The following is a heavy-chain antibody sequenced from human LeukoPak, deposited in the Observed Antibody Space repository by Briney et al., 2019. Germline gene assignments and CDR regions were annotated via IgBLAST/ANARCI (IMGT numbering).Heavy chain of an antibody. J-gene: IGHJ6*02. CDR1: GYTFTGYY. D-gene: IGHD3-3*01. CDR2: INPNSGGT. CDR3: ARVTSDFWSGYYSRYYYGMDV. Sequence: ASVKVSCKASGYTFTGYYMHWVRQAPGQGLEWMGWINPNSGGTNYAQKFQGRVTMTRNTSISTAYMELSSLRSEDTAVYYCARVTSDFWSGYYSRYYYGMDVWGQGTTVTVSS. V-gene: IGHV1-2*02.